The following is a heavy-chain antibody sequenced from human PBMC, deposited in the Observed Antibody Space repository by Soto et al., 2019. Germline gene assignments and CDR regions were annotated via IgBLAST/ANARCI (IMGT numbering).Heavy chain of an antibody. V-gene: IGHV4-34*01. Sequence: SETLSLTCAVYGGSFSGYYWSWIRQPPGKGLEWIGEINHSGSTNYNPSLKSRVTISVDTSKNQFSPKLSSVTAADTAVYYCARAKILMGPWGQGTLVTVSS. J-gene: IGHJ5*02. D-gene: IGHD1-26*01. CDR1: GGSFSGYY. CDR3: ARAKILMGP. CDR2: INHSGST.